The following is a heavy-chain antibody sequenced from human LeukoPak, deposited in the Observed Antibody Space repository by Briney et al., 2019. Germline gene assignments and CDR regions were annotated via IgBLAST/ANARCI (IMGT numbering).Heavy chain of an antibody. CDR3: ARDWSKNFDY. CDR1: GYIFTNYY. V-gene: IGHV1-46*01. J-gene: IGHJ4*02. D-gene: IGHD3-3*01. Sequence: ASVTVSCKASGYIFTNYYMHWVRQAPGQGLEWMGIINPIDDSTINAQKFQGRVTMTRDTSTSTVYMELSSLRSEDTALYYCARDWSKNFDYWGQGTLVTVSS. CDR2: INPIDDST.